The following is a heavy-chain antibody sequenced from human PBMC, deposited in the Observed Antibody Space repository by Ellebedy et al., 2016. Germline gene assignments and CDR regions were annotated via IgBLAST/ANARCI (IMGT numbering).Heavy chain of an antibody. CDR2: IYYSGST. V-gene: IGHV4-59*08. Sequence: SETLSLTCTVSGGSISSYYWSWIRQPPGKGLEWIGYIYYSGSTNYNPSLKSRVTISVDTSKNQFSLKLSSVTAADTAVYYCARHPDTAMVRYNWFDPWGQGTLVTVSS. J-gene: IGHJ5*02. CDR1: GGSISSYY. CDR3: ARHPDTAMVRYNWFDP. D-gene: IGHD5-18*01.